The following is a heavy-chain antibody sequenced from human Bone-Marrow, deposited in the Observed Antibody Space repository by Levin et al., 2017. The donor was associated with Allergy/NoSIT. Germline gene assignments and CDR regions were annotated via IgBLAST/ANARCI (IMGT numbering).Heavy chain of an antibody. CDR3: GIFDKRNN. D-gene: IGHD1/OR15-1a*01. Sequence: LSLTCATSGLTFSRYRMTWVRQAPGKGLEWVANIRQDGSETEYVNSVKGRFIISTDNARNSLHLEMNNLRVEDTAVYFCGIFDKRNNWGQGTLVTVS. V-gene: IGHV3-7*01. CDR1: GLTFSRYR. J-gene: IGHJ4*02. CDR2: IRQDGSET.